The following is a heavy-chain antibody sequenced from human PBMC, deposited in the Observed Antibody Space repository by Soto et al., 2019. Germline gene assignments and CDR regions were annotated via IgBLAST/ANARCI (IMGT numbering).Heavy chain of an antibody. Sequence: EVQLVESGGGLVQPGGSLRLSCAASGFTFSTHSMNWVRQAPGKGLEWISYITSSDVTMYAASVKGRFTISRDNTKNSPYLQMNSLRGEDTAVDFCVGEVGFQLIYWGQGTLVTVSS. CDR1: GFTFSTHS. CDR3: VGEVGFQLIY. D-gene: IGHD2-2*01. V-gene: IGHV3-48*01. J-gene: IGHJ4*02. CDR2: ITSSDVT.